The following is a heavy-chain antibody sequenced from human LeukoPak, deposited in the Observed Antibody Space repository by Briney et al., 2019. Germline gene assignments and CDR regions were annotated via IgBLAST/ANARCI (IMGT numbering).Heavy chain of an antibody. CDR1: GGSISSYY. CDR2: IYYSGNT. V-gene: IGHV4-59*01. D-gene: IGHD2-15*01. Sequence: PSETLSLTCTVSGGSISSYYWNWIRQPPGKGLEWIGYIYYSGNTNYNPSLKSRVTISIDTSKNQFSLNLSSVTAADTAVYYCARQGLDYYYGMDVWGQGTTVTVSS. J-gene: IGHJ6*02. CDR3: ARQGLDYYYGMDV.